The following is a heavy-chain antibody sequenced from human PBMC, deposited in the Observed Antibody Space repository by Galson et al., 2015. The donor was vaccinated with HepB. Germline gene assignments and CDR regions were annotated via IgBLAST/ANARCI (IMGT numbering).Heavy chain of an antibody. CDR2: INPSGGST. CDR3: AREAATTVTGGSWFDP. D-gene: IGHD4-17*01. CDR1: GYTFTSYY. Sequence: SVKVSCKASGYTFTSYYMHWVRQAPGQGLEWMGIINPSGGSTSYAQKFQGRVTMTRDTSTSTVYMELSSLRSEDTAVYYCAREAATTVTGGSWFDPWGQGTLVTVSS. V-gene: IGHV1-46*01. J-gene: IGHJ5*02.